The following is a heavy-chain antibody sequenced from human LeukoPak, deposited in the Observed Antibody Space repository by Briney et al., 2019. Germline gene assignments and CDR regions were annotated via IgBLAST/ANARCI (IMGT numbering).Heavy chain of an antibody. V-gene: IGHV3-74*03. CDR2: ISSGGSDT. CDR3: ARDQTELGPTTVDH. J-gene: IGHJ4*02. CDR1: GFSFSPYW. Sequence: GGSLRLSCVGSGFSFSPYWMHWVRQDPVKGLVWVARISSGGSDTKYADSVKGRFTISRDNAKNTLYLQMNSLRAEDTALYYCARDQTELGPTTVDHWGQGTQVTVSS. D-gene: IGHD1-14*01.